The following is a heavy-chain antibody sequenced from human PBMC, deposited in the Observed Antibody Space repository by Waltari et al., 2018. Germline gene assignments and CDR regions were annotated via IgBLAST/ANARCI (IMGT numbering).Heavy chain of an antibody. CDR2: IYYTGST. Sequence: QVQLQESGPRLLKPSETLSLICTSYGGSITGFYWSWVRQPPGKGLDWIGYIYYTGSTNFNPSLKSRVTMSVDTSKNQFSLKLSSVTAADTAFYYCARGGGGDWEWFDPWGQGTLVTVSS. V-gene: IGHV4-59*01. D-gene: IGHD2-21*02. CDR3: ARGGGGDWEWFDP. CDR1: GGSITGFY. J-gene: IGHJ5*02.